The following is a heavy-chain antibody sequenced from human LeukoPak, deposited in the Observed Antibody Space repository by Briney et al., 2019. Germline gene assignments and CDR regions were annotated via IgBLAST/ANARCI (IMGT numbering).Heavy chain of an antibody. Sequence: TGGSLRLSCAASGFTFRSYGMHWVRQAPGKGLEWVSAISADGGNTDYADSVKGRFTISRDNSQDTLFLQMNSLRAEDTALYYCAKDRGSGWYLYDFWGQGTLVTVSS. D-gene: IGHD6-19*01. J-gene: IGHJ4*02. CDR3: AKDRGSGWYLYDF. CDR2: ISADGGNT. V-gene: IGHV3-23*01. CDR1: GFTFRSYG.